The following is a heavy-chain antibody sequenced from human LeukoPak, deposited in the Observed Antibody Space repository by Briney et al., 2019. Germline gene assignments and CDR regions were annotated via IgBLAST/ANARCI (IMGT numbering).Heavy chain of an antibody. D-gene: IGHD3-10*01. CDR2: VYYSGST. V-gene: IGHV4-39*01. CDR1: GGSISDGSSY. Sequence: PSETLSLTCTVSGGSISDGSSYWGWIRQPPGEGLEWIGTVYYSGSTSYNPSLKSRVTISVDTSKNQFSLKLSSVTAADTAVYYCARIRGPMVRGLGNFDYWGPGALVTVSS. J-gene: IGHJ4*02. CDR3: ARIRGPMVRGLGNFDY.